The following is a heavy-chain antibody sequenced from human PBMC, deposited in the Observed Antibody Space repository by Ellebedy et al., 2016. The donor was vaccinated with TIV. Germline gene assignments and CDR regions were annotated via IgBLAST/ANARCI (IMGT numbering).Heavy chain of an antibody. CDR1: GFTFSTYA. Sequence: GESLKISCAASGFTFSTYAMVWVRQTPGRVLEWVSAMSGGGTTKFYADSVRGRFTISRDNSKNTLYLQMNSLRAEDTAVYYCALSAYYDFWSGYHHFDYWGQGTLVTVSS. D-gene: IGHD3-3*01. CDR2: MSGGGTTK. CDR3: ALSAYYDFWSGYHHFDY. J-gene: IGHJ4*02. V-gene: IGHV3-23*05.